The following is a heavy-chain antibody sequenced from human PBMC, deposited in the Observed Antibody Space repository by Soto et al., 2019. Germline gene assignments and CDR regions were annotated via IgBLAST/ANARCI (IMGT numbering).Heavy chain of an antibody. J-gene: IGHJ4*02. Sequence: DVQLVKSGGGLIQPGGSLRLSCAASGITATNGHMSWVRQAPGKGLEWVSVIYSDDNTYYADSVKGRFTISRDTSKNTVYLQMNSLSAEDTAVYYCARDWNGDKYFDFWDQGSLVTVYS. D-gene: IGHD4-17*01. CDR1: GITATNGH. CDR2: IYSDDNT. CDR3: ARDWNGDKYFDF. V-gene: IGHV3-53*01.